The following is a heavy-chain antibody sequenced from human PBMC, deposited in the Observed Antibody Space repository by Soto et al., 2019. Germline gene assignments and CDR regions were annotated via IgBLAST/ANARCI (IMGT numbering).Heavy chain of an antibody. CDR3: TRGCSSTSCHYYYYYGMDV. CDR2: IRSKAYGGTT. V-gene: IGHV3-49*03. Sequence: GGSLRLSCTASGFTFGDYAMSWFRQAPGKGLEWVGFIRSKAYGGTTEYAASVKGRFTISRDDSKSIAYLQMNSLKTEDTAVYYCTRGCSSTSCHYYYYYGMDVWGQGTTV. CDR1: GFTFGDYA. J-gene: IGHJ6*02. D-gene: IGHD2-2*01.